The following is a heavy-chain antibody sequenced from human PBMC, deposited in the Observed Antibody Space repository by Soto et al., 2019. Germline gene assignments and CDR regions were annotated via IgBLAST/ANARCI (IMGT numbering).Heavy chain of an antibody. J-gene: IGHJ6*02. Sequence: GASVKVSCKASGGTFSSYSISWVLQAPGQGLEWMGGIIPIFGTANYAQKFQGRVTITADESTSTAYMELSSLRSEDTAVYYCARHQVGYFEQDFYYYGMDVWGQGTTVTVSS. CDR2: IIPIFGTA. CDR1: GGTFSSYS. D-gene: IGHD3-9*01. CDR3: ARHQVGYFEQDFYYYGMDV. V-gene: IGHV1-69*13.